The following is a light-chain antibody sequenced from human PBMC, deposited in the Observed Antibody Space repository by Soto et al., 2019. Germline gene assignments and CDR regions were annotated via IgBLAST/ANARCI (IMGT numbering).Light chain of an antibody. J-gene: IGLJ2*01. V-gene: IGLV4-69*01. CDR3: PTWGTGIRHVV. Sequence: QPVLTQSPSASASLGASVKLTCTLSSGHSSYAIAWHQQQPEKGPRYLMKLNSDGSHSKGDGIPDRFSGSSSGADRYLTIASLQSEDEADYYGPTWGTGIRHVVFGGGTKVTVL. CDR1: SGHSSYA. CDR2: LNSDGSH.